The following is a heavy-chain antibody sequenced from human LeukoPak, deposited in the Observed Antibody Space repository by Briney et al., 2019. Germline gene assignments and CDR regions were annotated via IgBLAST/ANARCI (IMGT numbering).Heavy chain of an antibody. V-gene: IGHV4-59*01. J-gene: IGHJ3*02. Sequence: SETLSLTCTVSGGSISSYYWSWIRQPPGKGLEWIGYIFHSGSTSYNPSLKGRVTISVDTSNNQFSLKLSSVTAADTAVYYCARVLPHRHLRYGYYGRRGYAFDIWGQGTMVTVSS. D-gene: IGHD4-17*01. CDR1: GGSISSYY. CDR2: IFHSGST. CDR3: ARVLPHRHLRYGYYGRRGYAFDI.